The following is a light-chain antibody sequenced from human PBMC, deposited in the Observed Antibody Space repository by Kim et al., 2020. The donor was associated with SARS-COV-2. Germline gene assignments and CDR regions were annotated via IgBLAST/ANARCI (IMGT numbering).Light chain of an antibody. Sequence: EIVLTQSPGTLSLSPGERATLSCRASQSVSTYLAWYQQKPGQAPRLLIYGASVRPIGISDRFSGSGSGTDFTLTISSLEPEDFALYYCQQYDSSPTTFGHGTKVDIK. CDR2: GAS. CDR1: QSVSTY. CDR3: QQYDSSPTT. J-gene: IGKJ1*01. V-gene: IGKV3-20*01.